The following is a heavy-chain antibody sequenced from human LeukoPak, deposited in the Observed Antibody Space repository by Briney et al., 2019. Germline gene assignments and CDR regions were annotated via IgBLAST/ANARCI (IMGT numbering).Heavy chain of an antibody. CDR1: GGSFSGYY. V-gene: IGHV4-34*01. J-gene: IGHJ6*02. Sequence: SETLSLTCAVYGGSFSGYYWSWIRQPPGKGLEWIGEINHSGSTNYNPSLKSRVTISVDTSKNQFSLKLSSVTAADTAVYYCARGSRGTMIVVVTHYYYYGMDVWGQGTTVTVSS. D-gene: IGHD3-22*01. CDR2: INHSGST. CDR3: ARGSRGTMIVVVTHYYYYGMDV.